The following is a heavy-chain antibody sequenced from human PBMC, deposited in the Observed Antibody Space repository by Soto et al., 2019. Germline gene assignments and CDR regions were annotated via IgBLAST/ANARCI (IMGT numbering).Heavy chain of an antibody. Sequence: GGSLRLSCAASGFTFSSYGMHWVRQAPGKGLEWVAVMWYDGSNKYYADSVKVRFTISRDNSKNTLYLQMNSLRAEDTAVYYFSRYYSGYDYYFYYWGQGTLVPVSS. CDR1: GFTFSSYG. J-gene: IGHJ4*02. CDR3: SRYYSGYDYYFYY. CDR2: MWYDGSNK. V-gene: IGHV3-33*01. D-gene: IGHD5-12*01.